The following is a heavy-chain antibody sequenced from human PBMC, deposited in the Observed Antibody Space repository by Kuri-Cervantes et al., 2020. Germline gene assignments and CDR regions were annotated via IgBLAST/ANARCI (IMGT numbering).Heavy chain of an antibody. D-gene: IGHD1-1*01. V-gene: IGHV3-9*01. CDR2: ISWNSGSI. CDR1: GFTFDDYA. Sequence: SLKISCAASGFTFDDYAMHWVRQAPGKGLEGVSGISWNSGSIGYADSVKGRFTISRDNAKNSLYLQMNSLRAEDTALYYCAKDMGWDLQLDRLGDAFDIWGQGTTVTVSS. CDR3: AKDMGWDLQLDRLGDAFDI. J-gene: IGHJ3*02.